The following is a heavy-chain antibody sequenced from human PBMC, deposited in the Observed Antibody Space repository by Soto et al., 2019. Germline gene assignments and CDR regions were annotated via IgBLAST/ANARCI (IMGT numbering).Heavy chain of an antibody. CDR3: ARRNSGCPDY. CDR1: GFTFSTHW. CDR2: IKQDGSEK. Sequence: EVQLVESGGGLVQPGGSLRLSCAASGFTFSTHWMIWVRQAPGKGLEWVANIKQDGSEKYYVDSVRGRFTISRDNAKNSLYLQMNSLGDDDTAVYYCARRNSGCPDYWGQGTLVTVSS. V-gene: IGHV3-7*01. J-gene: IGHJ4*02. D-gene: IGHD6-19*01.